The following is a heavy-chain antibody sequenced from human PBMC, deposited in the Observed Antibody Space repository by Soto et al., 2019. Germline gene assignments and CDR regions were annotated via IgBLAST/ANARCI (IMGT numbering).Heavy chain of an antibody. CDR1: GFIADDYA. D-gene: IGHD4-17*01. CDR2: ISSNSETT. Sequence: EMQLVESGGGLVQPGRSLRLSCVGSGFIADDYAMHWFRQPPGKGLEWVSGISSNSETTNYADPVKGRFTISRDNANTSLFLQMNSLRPEDTALYYCAKDMKWGGMTTTHYFDSWGQGTLVTVSS. J-gene: IGHJ4*02. V-gene: IGHV3-9*02. CDR3: AKDMKWGGMTTTHYFDS.